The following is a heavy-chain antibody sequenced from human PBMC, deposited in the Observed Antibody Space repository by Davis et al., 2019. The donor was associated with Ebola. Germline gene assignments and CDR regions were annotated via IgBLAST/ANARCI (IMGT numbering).Heavy chain of an antibody. CDR1: GFTFSSYG. D-gene: IGHD5-18*01. CDR2: IWSDGSNT. CDR3: ARESQLWLRSFDY. Sequence: GGSLRPSCAASGFTFSSYGMHWVRQAPGKGLEWVAVIWSDGSNTYYADSVKGRFTISRDNSKNTLYLQMNSLRAEDTAVYYCARESQLWLRSFDYWGQGTLVTVSS. J-gene: IGHJ4*02. V-gene: IGHV3-33*01.